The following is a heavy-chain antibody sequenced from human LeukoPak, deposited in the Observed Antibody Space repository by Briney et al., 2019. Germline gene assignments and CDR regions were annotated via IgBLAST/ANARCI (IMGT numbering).Heavy chain of an antibody. J-gene: IGHJ4*02. D-gene: IGHD3-22*01. CDR2: INPSGGST. Sequence: ASVKVSCKASGYTFTSYYMHWVRQAPGQGLEWMGIINPSGGSTSYAQKFQGRVTMTRDMSTSTVYMELSSLRSEDTAVYYCAREGKGSYYYDSSGHSWGQGTLVNVSS. V-gene: IGHV1-46*01. CDR1: GYTFTSYY. CDR3: AREGKGSYYYDSSGHS.